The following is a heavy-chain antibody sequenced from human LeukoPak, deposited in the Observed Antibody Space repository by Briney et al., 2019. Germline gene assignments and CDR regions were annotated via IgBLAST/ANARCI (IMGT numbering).Heavy chain of an antibody. CDR2: INPSGGST. Sequence: ASVTVSCKASGYTFTSYYMHWVRQAPGQGLEWMGIINPSGGSTSYAQKFQGRVTMTRDTSTSTVYMELSSLRSHDTAVYYCARDSNYYGSGSYYNPLDYWGQGTLVTVSS. J-gene: IGHJ4*02. CDR3: ARDSNYYGSGSYYNPLDY. D-gene: IGHD3-10*01. V-gene: IGHV1-46*01. CDR1: GYTFTSYY.